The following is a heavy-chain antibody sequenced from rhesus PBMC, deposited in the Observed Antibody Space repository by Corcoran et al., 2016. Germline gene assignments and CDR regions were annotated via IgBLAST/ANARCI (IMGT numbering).Heavy chain of an antibody. Sequence: QVQLQESGPAGVKHSETLSLTCAGSGGSISSSTRWSWSRTPPGKGLEWIGRIYGSGGSTEYNPSLKSRVTISIDTSKNQFSLKLSSVTAADTAVYYCARTEQLVGFDYWGQGVLVTVSS. CDR1: GGSISSSTR. CDR2: IYGSGGST. D-gene: IGHD6-13*01. J-gene: IGHJ4*01. CDR3: ARTEQLVGFDY. V-gene: IGHV4-93*02.